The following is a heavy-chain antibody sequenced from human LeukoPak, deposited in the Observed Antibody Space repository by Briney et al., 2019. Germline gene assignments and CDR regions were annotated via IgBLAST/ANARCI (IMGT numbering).Heavy chain of an antibody. Sequence: GGSLRLSCVASGFTFSSYSMNWVRQAPGKGLEWVSSISSSSTYTFYADSVKGRFTISRDNAKNSLYLQMNSLRPEDTAVYYCARETYWGQGAQVTVSS. CDR3: ARETY. CDR2: ISSSSTYT. CDR1: GFTFSSYS. V-gene: IGHV3-21*01. J-gene: IGHJ4*02.